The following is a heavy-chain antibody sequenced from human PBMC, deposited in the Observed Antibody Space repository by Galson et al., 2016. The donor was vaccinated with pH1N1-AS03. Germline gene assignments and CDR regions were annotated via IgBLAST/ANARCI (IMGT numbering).Heavy chain of an antibody. V-gene: IGHV5-51*01. CDR2: IYPGDSET. D-gene: IGHD4-17*01. CDR1: GYSFADYW. Sequence: QSGAEVKKSGESLRISCKGSGYSFADYWIGWVRQRPGKGLEWMGIIYPGDSETKYSPSFQGQVTISADKSISTAYLHWSRLSSSDTAAYYWARHVPGMTTMTRYVDYWGQGTLVTVSS. J-gene: IGHJ4*02. CDR3: ARHVPGMTTMTRYVDY.